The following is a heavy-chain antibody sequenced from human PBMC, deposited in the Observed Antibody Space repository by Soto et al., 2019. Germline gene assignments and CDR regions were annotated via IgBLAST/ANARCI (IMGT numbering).Heavy chain of an antibody. CDR1: GFTFNKYG. V-gene: IGHV3-33*01. CDR2: IWYDGSND. J-gene: IGHJ5*02. D-gene: IGHD3-10*01. Sequence: QVQLVESGGGVVQPGRSLRLSCEGSGFTFNKYGMHWVRQAPGKGLEWVAIIWYDGSNDFYADSVKGRFTISKDNSKNKVYLEMESLRVEDTGIYYCARAGVGNWLDPWGQGTLVTVSS. CDR3: ARAGVGNWLDP.